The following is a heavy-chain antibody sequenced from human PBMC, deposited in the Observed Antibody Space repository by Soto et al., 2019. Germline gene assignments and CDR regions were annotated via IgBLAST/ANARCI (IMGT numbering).Heavy chain of an antibody. V-gene: IGHV3-30*18. J-gene: IGHJ4*02. CDR2: ISHDGTNK. Sequence: QVQLVESGGGVVQPGRSLRLSCAASGFTFNSYGMQWVRQAPGKGLEWVASISHDGTNKYYVDSVKGRFTISRDNSKSTRYLQMNSLRAEDTAVYYCAKTPWEKYYSSWFDCWGQGTLVTVSS. CDR1: GFTFNSYG. CDR3: AKTPWEKYYSSWFDC. D-gene: IGHD1-26*01.